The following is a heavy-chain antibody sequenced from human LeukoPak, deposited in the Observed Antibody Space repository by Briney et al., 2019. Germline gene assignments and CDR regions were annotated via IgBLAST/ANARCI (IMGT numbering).Heavy chain of an antibody. CDR3: AKEESMAVAGGWSSPFDDY. V-gene: IGHV3-30*18. CDR2: ISYDGSNK. D-gene: IGHD6-19*01. Sequence: PGGSLRLSCAASGFTFSSYGMHWVRQAPGKGLEWVAVISYDGSNKYYADSVKGRFTISRDNSKNTLYLQMNSLRAEDTAVYYCAKEESMAVAGGWSSPFDDYWGQGTLVTVSS. J-gene: IGHJ4*02. CDR1: GFTFSSYG.